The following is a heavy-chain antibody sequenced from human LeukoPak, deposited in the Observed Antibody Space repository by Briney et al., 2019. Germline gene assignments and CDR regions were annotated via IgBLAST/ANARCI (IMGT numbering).Heavy chain of an antibody. CDR1: AGTFSSYT. CDR3: ARDSGREPDSI. V-gene: IGHV1-69*04. Sequence: SVKVSCKASAGTFSSYTISWVRQAPGQGLEWMGRIIPILGIANYAQKFQGRVTITADKSTSTAYMELSSLRSEDTAVYYCARDSGREPDSIWGQGTLVTVSS. J-gene: IGHJ4*02. CDR2: IIPILGIA. D-gene: IGHD3-10*01.